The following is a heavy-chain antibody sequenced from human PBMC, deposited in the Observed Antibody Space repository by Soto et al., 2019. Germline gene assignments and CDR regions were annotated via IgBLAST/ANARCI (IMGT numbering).Heavy chain of an antibody. CDR2: IHSDGST. CDR1: GFTVSDS. V-gene: IGHV3-53*01. D-gene: IGHD6-19*01. J-gene: IGHJ4*02. CDR3: ARDASGPFDY. Sequence: GGSLRLSCSVAGFTVSDSMSWVRQAPGKGLECVSFIHSDGSTHYTDSVRARFTISRDNSKNTLYLQMDRLRVDDTAVYFCARDASGPFDYWGQGTLVTVSS.